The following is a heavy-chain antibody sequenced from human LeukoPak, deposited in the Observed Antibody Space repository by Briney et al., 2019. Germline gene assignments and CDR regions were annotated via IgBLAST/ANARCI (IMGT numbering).Heavy chain of an antibody. CDR3: ARDGYCSSTSCYSTSRTFDY. CDR2: ISGYNGNT. J-gene: IGHJ4*02. Sequence: ASVKVSCKASGYTFTTYGISWVRQAPGQGLEWMGWISGYNGNTNYAQKFQGRVTMTTDTSTSTAYMELRSLRSDDTAVYYCARDGYCSSTSCYSTSRTFDYWGQGTLVTVSS. CDR1: GYTFTTYG. D-gene: IGHD2-2*03. V-gene: IGHV1-18*01.